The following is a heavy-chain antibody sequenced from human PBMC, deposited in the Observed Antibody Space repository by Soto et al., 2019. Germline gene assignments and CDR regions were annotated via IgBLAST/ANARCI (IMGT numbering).Heavy chain of an antibody. D-gene: IGHD5-18*01. CDR3: TRGDGDYHDGNGYLGRH. CDR1: GFTFSNYW. CDR2: IKNDGSGA. Sequence: EVQLVESVGDLVQPGGSLRLSCVASGFTFSNYWMHWVRQPPGKGLEWVSRIKNDGSGAYYADSVQGRFTISRDNAKNTLYVQMNRLRAEDSAVYYCTRGDGDYHDGNGYLGRHWGQGTLVTGSS. J-gene: IGHJ4*02. V-gene: IGHV3-74*01.